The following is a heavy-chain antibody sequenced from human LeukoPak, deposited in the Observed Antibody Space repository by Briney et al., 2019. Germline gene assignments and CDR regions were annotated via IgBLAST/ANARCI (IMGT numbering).Heavy chain of an antibody. V-gene: IGHV4-59*08. CDR3: ARTYSSSWYGFDY. CDR1: GGSISSYY. CDR2: IYYSGST. Sequence: SETLSLTCTVSGGSISSYYWSWIRQPPGKGLEWIGFIYYSGSTNYNPSLKSRVTISVDTSKNQFSLKLSSVTAADTAVYYCARTYSSSWYGFDYWGQGTLVTVSS. D-gene: IGHD6-13*01. J-gene: IGHJ4*02.